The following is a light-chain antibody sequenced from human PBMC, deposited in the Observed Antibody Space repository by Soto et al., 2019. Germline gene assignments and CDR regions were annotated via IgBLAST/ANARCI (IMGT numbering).Light chain of an antibody. CDR2: DSS. Sequence: TQMTQSPSSLSASVGDRVTITCQASQDISNYLNWYQQKPGKAPNLLIYDSSKLEPGVPPRFSGSGSGTDFTLTISSLEPEDSAVYYCQQRHMWPITFGQGTRLEIK. V-gene: IGKV1-33*01. CDR3: QQRHMWPIT. CDR1: QDISNY. J-gene: IGKJ5*01.